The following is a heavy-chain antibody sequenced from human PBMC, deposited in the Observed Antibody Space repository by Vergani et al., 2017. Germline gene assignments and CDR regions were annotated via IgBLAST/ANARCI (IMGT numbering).Heavy chain of an antibody. CDR1: GHSFTSYW. D-gene: IGHD3-10*01. J-gene: IGHJ4*02. CDR2: IYPGDSDT. CDR3: ARSSSGRNMVRGVIIGGY. V-gene: IGHV5-51*01. Sequence: EVQLVQSGAEVKKPGDSLTISCKRSGHSFTSYWIGGVRQMPGKGLEWMGIIYPGDSDTRYSPSFQGQVTISADKSISTAYLQWRSLKAADTAMYYCARSSSGRNMVRGVIIGGYWGQGTLVTVSS.